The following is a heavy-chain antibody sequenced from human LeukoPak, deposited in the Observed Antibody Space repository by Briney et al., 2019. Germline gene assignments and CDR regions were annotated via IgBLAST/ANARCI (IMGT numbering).Heavy chain of an antibody. CDR3: ARDHSSGRYFDF. J-gene: IGHJ4*02. D-gene: IGHD3-22*01. CDR1: GFTFSNYG. CDR2: ISGSSTYI. Sequence: GRSLRLSCAASGFTFSNYGMHWVRQAPGKGLEWVSSISGSSTYIDNADSVKGRFTISRDNAKNALYLQMDSPRAEDTAVYYCARDHSSGRYFDFWGQGTLVTVSS. V-gene: IGHV3-21*01.